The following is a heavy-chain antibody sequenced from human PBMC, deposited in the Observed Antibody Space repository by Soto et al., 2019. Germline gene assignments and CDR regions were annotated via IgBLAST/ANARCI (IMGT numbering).Heavy chain of an antibody. CDR1: GFTFSSYW. D-gene: IGHD1-1*01. CDR3: TRDFQGPLDYGMDV. Sequence: GGSLRLSCADSGFTFSSYWMSWVRQAPGKGLEWVANVKYDGSQTYYVGSVKGRFTISRDNAKNSLYLQMNSLGAEDTAVYYCTRDFQGPLDYGMDVWGQGTTVTVSS. J-gene: IGHJ6*02. V-gene: IGHV3-7*01. CDR2: VKYDGSQT.